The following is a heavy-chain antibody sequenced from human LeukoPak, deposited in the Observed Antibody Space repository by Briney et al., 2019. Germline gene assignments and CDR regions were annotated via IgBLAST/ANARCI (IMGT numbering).Heavy chain of an antibody. J-gene: IGHJ2*01. CDR2: IHGGGDVT. Sequence: GRSLRLSCAASGFSFSSSGMSWVRQPPGKGLEWVSTIHGGGDVTYYADSVKGRFTISRDNSRNTLYLQMNSLRAEDTAVYYCAKALSSSFYYFDLGGRGTLVTVSS. D-gene: IGHD3-16*02. CDR3: AKALSSSFYYFDL. CDR1: GFSFSSSG. V-gene: IGHV3-23*01.